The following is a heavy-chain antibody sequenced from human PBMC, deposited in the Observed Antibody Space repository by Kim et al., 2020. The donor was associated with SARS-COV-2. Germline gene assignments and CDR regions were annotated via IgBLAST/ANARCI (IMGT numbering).Heavy chain of an antibody. CDR3: ARDKDGVLDGMDV. Sequence: SVKVSCKVSGGTFNNHVINWVRQAPGQGLEWMGGIIAVLDTTNYAQKFQRRVTITADELTSTAYMELNGLRSEDTAMYYCARDKDGVLDGMDVWGQGTT. V-gene: IGHV1-69*13. CDR2: IIAVLDTT. CDR1: GGTFNNHV. J-gene: IGHJ6*02. D-gene: IGHD4-17*01.